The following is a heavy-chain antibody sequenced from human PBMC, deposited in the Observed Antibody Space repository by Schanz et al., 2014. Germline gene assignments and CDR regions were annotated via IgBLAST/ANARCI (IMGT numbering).Heavy chain of an antibody. Sequence: QAELVESGGGVVQPGGSLRLSCAASGFTFSAFGMHWVRQAPGRGLEWVAVISYHGSERYYADSVKGRFTISRDNSKNTLYLQMNSLRTEDTAVYFCAKSYDTSGYSGFDYWGQGTLVTVSS. CDR1: GFTFSAFG. CDR2: ISYHGSER. J-gene: IGHJ4*02. V-gene: IGHV3-30*18. D-gene: IGHD3-22*01. CDR3: AKSYDTSGYSGFDY.